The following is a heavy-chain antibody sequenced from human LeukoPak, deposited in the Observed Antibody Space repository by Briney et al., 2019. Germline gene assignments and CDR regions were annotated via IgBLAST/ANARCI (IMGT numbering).Heavy chain of an antibody. Sequence: SETLSLTCTVSGYSISSGYYWGWILQPPGKGLEWIVSIYHSGSTYYNPSLKSRVTISVDTSKNQFSLKLSSVTAADTAVYYCARETYGDFRSYYFDYWGQGTLVTVSS. J-gene: IGHJ4*02. D-gene: IGHD4-17*01. V-gene: IGHV4-38-2*02. CDR3: ARETYGDFRSYYFDY. CDR2: IYHSGST. CDR1: GYSISSGYY.